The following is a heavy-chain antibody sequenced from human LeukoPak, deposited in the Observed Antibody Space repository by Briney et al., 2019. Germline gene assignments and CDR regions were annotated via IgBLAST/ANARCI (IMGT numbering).Heavy chain of an antibody. CDR1: GFTFSSYA. D-gene: IGHD4-17*01. CDR3: ARDNDYGDYARCYYYGMDV. CDR2: ISYDGSNK. V-gene: IGHV3-30-3*01. J-gene: IGHJ6*02. Sequence: GGSLRLSCAASGFTFSSYAMHWVRQAPGKGLEWVAVISYDGSNKYYADSVKGRFTISRDNSKNTLYLQMNSLRAEDTAVYYCARDNDYGDYARCYYYGMDVWGQGTTVTVSS.